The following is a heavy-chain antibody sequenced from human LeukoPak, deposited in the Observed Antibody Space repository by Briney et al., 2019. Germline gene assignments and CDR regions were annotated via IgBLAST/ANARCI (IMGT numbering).Heavy chain of an antibody. V-gene: IGHV3-23*01. CDR2: IRDTGGST. J-gene: IGHJ4*02. D-gene: IGHD1-26*01. Sequence: PGGSLRLSCAVSRFTFSSYAMTWVRQAPGKGLEWVSGIRDTGGSTYYADSVKGRFTISRDNAKNSLYLQMNSLRDEDTAVYYCARGYSGSYFDYWGQGTLVTVSS. CDR3: ARGYSGSYFDY. CDR1: RFTFSSYA.